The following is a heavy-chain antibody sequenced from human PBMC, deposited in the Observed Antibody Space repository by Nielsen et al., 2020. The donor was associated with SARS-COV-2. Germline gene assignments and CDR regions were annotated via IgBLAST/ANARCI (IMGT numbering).Heavy chain of an antibody. CDR3: ARDRRDLVPDYYLDQSFYGLDV. Sequence: WIRQPPGKGLDWIGYIYYSGSTSYNPSLKSRVTISLDTTKNQFSLKVTSVTAADTAVYYCARDRRDLVPDYYLDQSFYGLDVWGQGTTVTVSS. V-gene: IGHV4-59*01. CDR2: IYYSGST. D-gene: IGHD3-9*01. J-gene: IGHJ6*02.